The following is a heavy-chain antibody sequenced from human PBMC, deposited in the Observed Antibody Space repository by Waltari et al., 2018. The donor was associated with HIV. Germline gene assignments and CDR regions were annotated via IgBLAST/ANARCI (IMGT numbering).Heavy chain of an antibody. J-gene: IGHJ6*02. V-gene: IGHV4-31*03. CDR3: ARGDGDRPRRSVDV. Sequence: QVQLQQSGPGLVQPSQTLSLTCTVSGGSISSDNYYWNWIRQHPGKGLEWIGYIFYSGSTYYNPSRKSRGTSSGDTSKNQFSLKLNCVTAADTAVYYCARGDGDRPRRSVDVWGQGTTVTVSS. CDR1: GGSISSDNYY. CDR2: IFYSGST.